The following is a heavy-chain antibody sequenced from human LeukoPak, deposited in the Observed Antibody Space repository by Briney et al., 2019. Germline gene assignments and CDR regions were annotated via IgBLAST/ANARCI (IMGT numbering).Heavy chain of an antibody. CDR3: ARGDDFWSGDY. J-gene: IGHJ4*02. CDR2: ISAYNGNT. CDR1: GYTFTSYG. Sequence: ASVKVSCKASGYTFTSYGISWVRQAPGQGLEWMGWISAYNGNTNYAQKLQGRVTMTTDTSTSTASMELRSLRSDDRAVYYCARGDDFWSGDYWGQGTLVTVSS. V-gene: IGHV1-18*01. D-gene: IGHD3-3*01.